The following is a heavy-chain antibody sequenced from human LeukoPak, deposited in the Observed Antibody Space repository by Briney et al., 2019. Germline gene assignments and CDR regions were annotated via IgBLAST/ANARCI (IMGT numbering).Heavy chain of an antibody. V-gene: IGHV3-74*01. D-gene: IGHD6-13*01. CDR1: GFTFNNFW. J-gene: IGHJ4*02. Sequence: GGSLRLSCAASGFTFNNFWMHWVRHAPGKGLVWISRINSDGRSTNYADSVKGRFNITRDDAKNTLYLQMNGLRAEDTAVYYCAAAVAAAPGAYWGQGNLVTVSS. CDR3: AAAVAAAPGAY. CDR2: INSDGRST.